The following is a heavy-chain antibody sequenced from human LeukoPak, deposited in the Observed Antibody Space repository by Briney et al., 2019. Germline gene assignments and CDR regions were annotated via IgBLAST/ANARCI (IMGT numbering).Heavy chain of an antibody. J-gene: IGHJ5*02. Sequence: PSQTLSLTCTVSGGSISSGDYYWTWIRQPPGKGLEWIGFIYYSGSTNYNPSLKSRVTISVDTSKNQFSLKLSSVTAADTAVYYCATTAAAGTRLAWFDPWGQGTLVTVSS. CDR1: GGSISSGDYY. V-gene: IGHV4-30-4*01. D-gene: IGHD6-13*01. CDR3: ATTAAAGTRLAWFDP. CDR2: IYYSGST.